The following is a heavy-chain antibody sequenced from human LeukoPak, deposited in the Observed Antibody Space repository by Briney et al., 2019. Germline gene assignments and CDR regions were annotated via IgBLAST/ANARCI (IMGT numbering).Heavy chain of an antibody. Sequence: GGSLRLSCEASGFTFSSHWMGRVRQAPGKGLEWVANINPAGSDTYYVDSVKGRFTISRDNAKKSTFLQMNSLRVEETALYYCMKWGSAADIQDWGQGTLVTVSS. J-gene: IGHJ4*02. CDR3: MKWGSAADIQD. CDR2: INPAGSDT. CDR1: GFTFSSHW. D-gene: IGHD6-25*01. V-gene: IGHV3-7*03.